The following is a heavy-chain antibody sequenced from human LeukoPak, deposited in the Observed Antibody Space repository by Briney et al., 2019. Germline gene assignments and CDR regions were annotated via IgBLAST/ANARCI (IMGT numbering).Heavy chain of an antibody. J-gene: IGHJ4*02. CDR3: ARGRTSFDY. CDR1: GGYISSYY. V-gene: IGHV4-59*01. D-gene: IGHD4/OR15-4a*01. CDR2: TSHSGST. Sequence: SETLSLTCTVSGGYISSYYRSWIRQPPGKGLEWIGYTSHSGSTNYSPSLKSRVTISLDTSKNQFSLKLTSVTAADTAVYYCARGRTSFDYWGQGTLVTVSS.